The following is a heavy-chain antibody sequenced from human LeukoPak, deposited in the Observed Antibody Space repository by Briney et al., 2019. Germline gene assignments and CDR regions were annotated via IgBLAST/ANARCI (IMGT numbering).Heavy chain of an antibody. CDR2: ISGSGGNT. Sequence: GGSLRLSCAASGFNITNYAMSWVRQAPGKGLEWVSAISGSGGNTHYADSVKGRFTISRDNSKNTLYLQMNSLRAEDTAVYYGHGYYNSEYYYYMDVWGKGTTVTISS. J-gene: IGHJ6*03. D-gene: IGHD3-22*01. CDR1: GFNITNYA. V-gene: IGHV3-23*01. CDR3: HGYYNSEYYYYMDV.